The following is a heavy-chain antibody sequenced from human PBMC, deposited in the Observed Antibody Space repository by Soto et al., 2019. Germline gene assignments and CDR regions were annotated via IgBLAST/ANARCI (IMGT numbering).Heavy chain of an antibody. V-gene: IGHV3-30*03. Sequence: VGSLSLSCAASGFTFSQYDMHWVRQAPGKGREWEAVVADDGTNNYYADSLKGRFTISRDNSKDTADLQMSSLRAEDTAVYFCARVTGRAGDCYSGLLAYWGQGTLVHGSS. J-gene: IGHJ4*02. CDR3: ARVTGRAGDCYSGLLAY. D-gene: IGHD2-21*01. CDR1: GFTFSQYD. CDR2: VADDGTNN.